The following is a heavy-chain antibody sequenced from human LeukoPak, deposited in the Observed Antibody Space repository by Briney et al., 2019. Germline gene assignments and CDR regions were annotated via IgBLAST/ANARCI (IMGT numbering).Heavy chain of an antibody. J-gene: IGHJ4*02. D-gene: IGHD3-22*01. CDR2: INPSGGST. V-gene: IGHV1-46*01. CDR1: GYTFTSYG. Sequence: GASVKVSCKASGYTFTSYGISWVRQAPGQGLEWMGIINPSGGSTSYAQKFQGRVTMTRDTSTSTVYMELSSLRSEDTAVYYCARDYYDSSGYYYGYVDYWGQGTLVTVSS. CDR3: ARDYYDSSGYYYGYVDY.